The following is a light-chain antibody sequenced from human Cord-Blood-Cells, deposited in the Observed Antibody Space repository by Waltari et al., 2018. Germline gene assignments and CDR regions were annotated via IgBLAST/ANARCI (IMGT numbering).Light chain of an antibody. CDR3: QQYDNLPLT. Sequence: DIQMTQSPSYLSASVGDRVTITCQASQDISNYLNWSRQKPGKAPKLRIYDASNLETGVPSRFSGSGSGTDFTFTISSLQPEDIATYYCQQYDNLPLTFGGGTKVEIK. J-gene: IGKJ4*01. V-gene: IGKV1-33*01. CDR1: QDISNY. CDR2: DAS.